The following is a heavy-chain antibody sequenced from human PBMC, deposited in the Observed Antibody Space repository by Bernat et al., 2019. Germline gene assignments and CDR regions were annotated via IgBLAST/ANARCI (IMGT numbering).Heavy chain of an antibody. J-gene: IGHJ3*02. D-gene: IGHD3-22*01. V-gene: IGHV3-21*01. CDR1: GFTFSTYS. CDR3: ARSYDGNYVDFDM. Sequence: EVRMVESGGGLVKPGGSLRISCAASGFTFSTYSMNWVRQAPGKGLEWVSSISSSGSYIYFGDSVKGRFTISRDNAKNSLYLQMDSLRADDTAVYYCARSYDGNYVDFDMWGQGTVVTVSS. CDR2: ISSSGSYI.